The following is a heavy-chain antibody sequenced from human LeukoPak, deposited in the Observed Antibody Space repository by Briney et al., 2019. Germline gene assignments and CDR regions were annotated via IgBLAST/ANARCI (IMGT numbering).Heavy chain of an antibody. V-gene: IGHV4-39*07. Sequence: SETLSLTCAVSGGSISSSNYYWGWIRQPPGRGLDWIGSIYYSGSTYYNPSLKSRVTISVDTSKNQFSLKLSSVTAADTAVYYCARLITMVRGAHAFDIWGQGTMVTVSS. CDR3: ARLITMVRGAHAFDI. J-gene: IGHJ3*02. D-gene: IGHD3-10*01. CDR2: IYYSGST. CDR1: GGSISSSNYY.